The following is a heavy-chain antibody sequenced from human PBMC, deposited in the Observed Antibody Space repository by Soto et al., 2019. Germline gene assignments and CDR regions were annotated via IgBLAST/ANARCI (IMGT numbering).Heavy chain of an antibody. CDR2: ISYDGSNK. V-gene: IGHV3-30*18. J-gene: IGHJ4*02. CDR3: AKDRYLAAAGSCPDY. Sequence: PGGSLRLSCAASGFTFSSYGMHWVRQAPGKGLEWVAVISYDGSNKYYADSVRGRFTISRDNSKNTLYLQMNSLRAEDTAVYYCAKDRYLAAAGSCPDYWGQGTLVTVSS. D-gene: IGHD6-13*01. CDR1: GFTFSSYG.